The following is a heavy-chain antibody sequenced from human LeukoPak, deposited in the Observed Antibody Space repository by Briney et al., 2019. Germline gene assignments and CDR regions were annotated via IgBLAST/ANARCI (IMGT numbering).Heavy chain of an antibody. V-gene: IGHV4-30-4*01. J-gene: IGHJ4*02. CDR3: VRRMVGAIRPFDY. CDR1: GGSISSGDYY. CDR2: MYYSGST. D-gene: IGHD1-26*01. Sequence: SQSLSLTCTVSGGSISSGDYYWSWIRQPPGKGLEWIGYMYYSGSTYYNPSLKSRVTISVDTSKNQFSLKLSSVTAADTAVYYCVRRMVGAIRPFDYWGQGTLITVSS.